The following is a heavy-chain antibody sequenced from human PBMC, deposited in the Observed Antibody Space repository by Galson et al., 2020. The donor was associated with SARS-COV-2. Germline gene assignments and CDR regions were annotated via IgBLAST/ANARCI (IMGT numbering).Heavy chain of an antibody. CDR2: IYYSGNT. J-gene: IGHJ4*02. D-gene: IGHD3-9*01. CDR1: GDSIRTSPYY. Sequence: ASETLSLTCTVSGDSIRTSPYYWAWIRQPPGKGLEWIGNIYYSGNTLYNPSLQSRLTISVDTSKNQFSLQLTSVTAAATAVYYCARTPRYFDRGQAFWGQGTLVSVSS. V-gene: IGHV4-39*07. CDR3: ARTPRYFDRGQAF.